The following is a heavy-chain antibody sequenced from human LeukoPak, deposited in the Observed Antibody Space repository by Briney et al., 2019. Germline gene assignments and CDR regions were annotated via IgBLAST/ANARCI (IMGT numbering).Heavy chain of an antibody. CDR2: ISTDSGDA. CDR1: GYHFTGYH. Sequence: GASVKVSCKASGYHFTGYHVHWVRQAPGQGLEWMGRISTDSGDADIAQKFQGRVTMTRDTSINTAYMELSRLTSDDSAVYYCAGLGSTVKGRIDPWGQGTSVTVPS. J-gene: IGHJ5*02. CDR3: AGLGSTVKGRIDP. V-gene: IGHV1-2*02. D-gene: IGHD5/OR15-5a*01.